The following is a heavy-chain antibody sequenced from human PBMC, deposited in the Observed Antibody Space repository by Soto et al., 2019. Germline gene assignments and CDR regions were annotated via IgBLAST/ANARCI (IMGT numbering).Heavy chain of an antibody. Sequence: SETLSLTCAVYGGSFSGYYWSWIRQPPGKGLERIGEINHSGSTNYNPSLKSRVTISVDTSKNQFSLKLSSVTAADTAVYYCARPHCSSTSCYHPYGAFDIWGQGTMVTV. V-gene: IGHV4-34*01. CDR2: INHSGST. J-gene: IGHJ3*02. D-gene: IGHD2-2*01. CDR1: GGSFSGYY. CDR3: ARPHCSSTSCYHPYGAFDI.